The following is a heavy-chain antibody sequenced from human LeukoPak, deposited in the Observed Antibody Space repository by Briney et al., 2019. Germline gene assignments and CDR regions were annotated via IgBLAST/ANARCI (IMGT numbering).Heavy chain of an antibody. V-gene: IGHV1-18*04. CDR1: GYTFTGYY. J-gene: IGHJ4*02. CDR2: ISGNNDNP. Sequence: AASVKVSCKASGYTFTGYYIHWVRQAPGQGLEWMGWISGNNDNPNYGQKFQGRFAVTTDSSTTTAYMELRNLTFDDTAVYYCARDGTSTDDYWGQGTLVTVSS. CDR3: ARDGTSTDDY. D-gene: IGHD2-2*01.